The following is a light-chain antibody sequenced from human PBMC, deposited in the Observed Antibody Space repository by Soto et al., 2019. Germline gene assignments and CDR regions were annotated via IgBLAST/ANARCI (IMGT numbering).Light chain of an antibody. CDR2: DAS. Sequence: EIVLTQSPATLSLSPGERATLSCRASQSVSSYLAWYQQKPGQAPRLLIYDASTRATGIPPRFSGSGSGTDFTLTRSSLVPEDFAVYYGQQRSNWPRTFGQGTKVEIK. CDR3: QQRSNWPRT. CDR1: QSVSSY. J-gene: IGKJ1*01. V-gene: IGKV3-11*01.